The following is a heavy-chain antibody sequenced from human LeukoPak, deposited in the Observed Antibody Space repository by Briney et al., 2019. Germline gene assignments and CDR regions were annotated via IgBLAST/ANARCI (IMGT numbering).Heavy chain of an antibody. V-gene: IGHV3-48*01. D-gene: IGHD3-10*01. CDR2: ISSSSSTI. J-gene: IGHJ6*03. CDR3: AKVAGSGFFVFYYMDV. Sequence: GGSLRLSCAASGFTFSSFGMNWVRQAPGKGLEWVSYISSSSSTIYYADSVKGRFTISRDNSKNTLYLQMNSLRAEDTAVYYCAKVAGSGFFVFYYMDVWGKGTTVTVSS. CDR1: GFTFSSFG.